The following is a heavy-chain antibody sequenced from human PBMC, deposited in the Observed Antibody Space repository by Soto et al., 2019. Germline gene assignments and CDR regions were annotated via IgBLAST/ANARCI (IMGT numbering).Heavy chain of an antibody. Sequence: EVQLVQSGAEVKKPGESLKISCKGSGYSFTSYWIGWVRQMPGKGLEWMGIIYPGDSDTRYSLSFQGQVTISADKSISTAYLQRSSLKASDTAMYYCARTAAAGKYYYGVDVWGQGTTFTVS. CDR2: IYPGDSDT. CDR3: ARTAAAGKYYYGVDV. CDR1: GYSFTSYW. V-gene: IGHV5-51*01. D-gene: IGHD6-13*01. J-gene: IGHJ6*02.